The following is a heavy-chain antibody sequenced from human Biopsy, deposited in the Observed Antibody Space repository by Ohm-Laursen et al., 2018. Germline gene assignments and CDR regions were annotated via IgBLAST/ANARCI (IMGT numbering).Heavy chain of an antibody. J-gene: IGHJ4*02. CDR1: GFTFSSYG. CDR3: AKDLRNNNWGVEN. D-gene: IGHD7-27*01. V-gene: IGHV3-33*06. CDR2: IWYDGSRE. Sequence: SLRLSCAASGFTFSSYGMHWVRQAPGKGLEWVAVIWYDGSREYYADSVEGRFTISRDNSKNTLYLQMNNLRAEDTAVFYCAKDLRNNNWGVENWGQGTLVTVSS.